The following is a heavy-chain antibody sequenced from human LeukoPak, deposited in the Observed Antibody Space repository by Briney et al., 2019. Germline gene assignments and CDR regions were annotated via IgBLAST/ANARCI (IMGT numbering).Heavy chain of an antibody. J-gene: IGHJ4*02. CDR2: ISGSGGST. D-gene: IGHD3-22*01. CDR3: AKARYYNSSGDFDY. CDR1: GFTFSSYA. V-gene: IGHV3-23*01. Sequence: GGSLRLSWAASGFTFSSYAMSWVRQAPGKGLEWVSAISGSGGSTYYADSVKGRFTISRDNSKNTLYLQMNSLRAEDTAVYYCAKARYYNSSGDFDYWGQGTLVTVSS.